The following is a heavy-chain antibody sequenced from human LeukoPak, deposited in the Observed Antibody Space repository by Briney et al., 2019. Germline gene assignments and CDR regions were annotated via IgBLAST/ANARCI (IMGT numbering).Heavy chain of an antibody. Sequence: GESLRISCKGSDYTFSSYWIGWARQMPGKGLEWMGLIYPWDSDIRCSASFQGQVPISSDQSIRTAYLQRTNMKASDPAMYYRARETSGYGDYWGEGTLVTVS. D-gene: IGHD5-12*01. J-gene: IGHJ4*02. CDR2: IYPWDSDI. CDR1: DYTFSSYW. CDR3: ARETSGYGDY. V-gene: IGHV5-51*01.